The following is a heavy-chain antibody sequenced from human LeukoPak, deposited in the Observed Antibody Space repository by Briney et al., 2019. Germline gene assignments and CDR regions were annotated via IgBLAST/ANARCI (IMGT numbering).Heavy chain of an antibody. V-gene: IGHV1-2*02. CDR3: ARGSAPGYNWNYGY. D-gene: IGHD1-7*01. CDR2: INPNSGGT. Sequence: ASVKVSCKASGGTFSSYAISWVRQAPGQGLEWMGWINPNSGGTNYAQKFQGRVTMTRDTSISTAYMELSRLRSDDTAVYYCARGSAPGYNWNYGYWGQGTLVTVSS. CDR1: GGTFSSYA. J-gene: IGHJ4*02.